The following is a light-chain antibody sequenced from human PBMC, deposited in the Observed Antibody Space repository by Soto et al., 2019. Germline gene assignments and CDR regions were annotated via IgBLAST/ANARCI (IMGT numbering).Light chain of an antibody. J-gene: IGKJ3*01. CDR2: GAS. CDR3: QQYGSSPPIT. Sequence: EIVLTQSPGTLSLSPGERATLSCRASQSLSSSYLAWYQQKPGQAPRLLIYGASSRATGIPDRFSGSGSGTDFTLTISRLEPEDFAVYYCQQYGSSPPITFGHGTKVDIK. CDR1: QSLSSSY. V-gene: IGKV3-20*01.